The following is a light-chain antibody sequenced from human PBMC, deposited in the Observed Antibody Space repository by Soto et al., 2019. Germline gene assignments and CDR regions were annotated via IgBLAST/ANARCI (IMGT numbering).Light chain of an antibody. CDR3: QQGLA. Sequence: EIVLTQSPATLSLSPGERATLSCRASQSISGYLGWYQQKPGQAPRLLIYDASNRATGTPARFSGSGSGTDCSLTLSSLEPEDFAVYYVQQGLAFGGGTTVEIK. V-gene: IGKV3-11*01. J-gene: IGKJ4*01. CDR2: DAS. CDR1: QSISGY.